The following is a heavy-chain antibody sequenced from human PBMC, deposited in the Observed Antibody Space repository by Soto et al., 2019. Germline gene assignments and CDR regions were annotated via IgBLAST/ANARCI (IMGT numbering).Heavy chain of an antibody. J-gene: IGHJ4*02. Sequence: GGSLRLSCGVSGFPFAPSTMSWVRQAPGKGLEWVSTISVSVGSTYSADSVQGRFTVSSDISDNTLFLRMTSLTADDTAVYFCAKRDVPHSTSSAYFYDHWGRGVLVTVSS. CDR1: GFPFAPST. CDR2: ISVSVGST. D-gene: IGHD2-21*02. V-gene: IGHV3-23*01. CDR3: AKRDVPHSTSSAYFYDH.